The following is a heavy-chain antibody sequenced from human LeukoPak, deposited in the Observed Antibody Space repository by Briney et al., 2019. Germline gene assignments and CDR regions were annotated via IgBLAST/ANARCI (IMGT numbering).Heavy chain of an antibody. V-gene: IGHV4-39*07. Sequence: PSETLSLTCTVSGGSISSSSYYWGWIRQPPGKGLEWIGSIYYSGSTYYNPSLKSRVTISVDTSKNQFSLKLSSVTAADTAVYYCARDPQELDYYMDVWGKGTTVTVSS. D-gene: IGHD1-26*01. J-gene: IGHJ6*03. CDR1: GGSISSSSYY. CDR2: IYYSGST. CDR3: ARDPQELDYYMDV.